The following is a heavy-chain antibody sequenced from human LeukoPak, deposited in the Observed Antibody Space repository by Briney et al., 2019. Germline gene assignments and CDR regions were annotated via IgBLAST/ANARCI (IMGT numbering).Heavy chain of an antibody. CDR1: GYTFTSYG. D-gene: IGHD1-1*01. CDR3: ARVNNFNPFDY. Sequence: ASVKVSCKASGYTFTSYGIGWVRQAPGQGLEWMGWTYSYNGKTNYAQNFQGRVTLTTDTSTTTAYMELKSLRSDDTAVYYCARVNNFNPFDYWGQGTLVTVSS. CDR2: TYSYNGKT. J-gene: IGHJ4*02. V-gene: IGHV1-18*01.